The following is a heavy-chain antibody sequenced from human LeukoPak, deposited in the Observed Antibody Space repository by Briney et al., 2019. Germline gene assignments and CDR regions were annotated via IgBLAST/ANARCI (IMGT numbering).Heavy chain of an antibody. V-gene: IGHV2-5*01. CDR2: IYWNDEK. Sequence: SGPTLVNPTQTLTLTCTLSGLSLSTSGVGVGWIRQPPGKALEWLALIYWNDEKRYSPSLKSRLTITKDTSQIQVVLAMTNVVPVDTATYYGAHTQYSFESGGVDDAFGIWGQGTMVSVSS. CDR3: AHTQYSFESGGVDDAFGI. D-gene: IGHD2-15*01. J-gene: IGHJ3*02. CDR1: GLSLSTSGVG.